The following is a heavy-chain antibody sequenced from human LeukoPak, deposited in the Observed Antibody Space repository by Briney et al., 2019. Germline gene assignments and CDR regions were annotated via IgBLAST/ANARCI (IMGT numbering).Heavy chain of an antibody. D-gene: IGHD6-6*01. CDR3: AKDLGAARPYNWFDP. J-gene: IGHJ5*02. CDR1: GFTFSSYA. V-gene: IGHV3-23*01. Sequence: GVSLGLSCAASGFTFSSYAMSWVRQAPGKGLEWVSAISGSGGSTYYADSVKGRFTISRDNSKNTLYLQMNSLRAEDTAVYYCAKDLGAARPYNWFDPWGQGTLVTVSP. CDR2: ISGSGGST.